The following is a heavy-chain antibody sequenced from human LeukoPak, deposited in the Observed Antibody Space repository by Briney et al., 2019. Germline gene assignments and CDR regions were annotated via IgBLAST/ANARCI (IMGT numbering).Heavy chain of an antibody. J-gene: IGHJ4*02. CDR3: AKTSSDYYYDSLGRYYFDY. CDR2: ISYDGSHK. V-gene: IGHV3-30*18. Sequence: TGGSLRLSCAASGFIFSSYGMHWVRQAPGKGLEWVAIISYDGSHKDYADSVKVRFTISRDNSKNTLYLQMNSLRAEDTAVYYCAKTSSDYYYDSLGRYYFDYWGQGTLVTVSS. CDR1: GFIFSSYG. D-gene: IGHD3-22*01.